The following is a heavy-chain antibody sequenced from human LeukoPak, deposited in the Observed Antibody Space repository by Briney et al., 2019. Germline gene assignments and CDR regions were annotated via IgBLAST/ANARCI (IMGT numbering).Heavy chain of an antibody. V-gene: IGHV3-30*18. Sequence: PGRSLRLSCAASGFTFSSYGMHWVRQAPGKGLEWVAVISYDGSNKYYADSVKGRFTISRDNSKNTLYLQMNSLRAEDTAVYYCAKGVTRRDEYDYWGQGTLVTVSS. J-gene: IGHJ4*02. CDR1: GFTFSSYG. CDR3: AKGVTRRDEYDY. CDR2: ISYDGSNK. D-gene: IGHD2-21*02.